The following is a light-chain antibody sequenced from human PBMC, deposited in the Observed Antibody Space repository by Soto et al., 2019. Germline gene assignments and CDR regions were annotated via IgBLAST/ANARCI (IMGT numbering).Light chain of an antibody. J-gene: IGLJ2*01. CDR2: DVS. CDR3: SSYTSSSTPV. CDR1: SSDVGGYNY. Sequence: QSVLTQPASESGSPGQSITISCTGTSSDVGGYNYVSWYQQHPGKAPKLMIYDVSNRPSGVSNRFSGSKSGNTASLTISGLQAEDEADYYCSSYTSSSTPVFGGGTKLTVL. V-gene: IGLV2-14*01.